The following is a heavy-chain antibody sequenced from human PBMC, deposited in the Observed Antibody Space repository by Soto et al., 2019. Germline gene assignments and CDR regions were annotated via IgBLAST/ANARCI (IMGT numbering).Heavy chain of an antibody. J-gene: IGHJ4*02. V-gene: IGHV4-61*08. CDR1: GDSVSRADSY. Sequence: QVQLQESGPGLVKPSETLSLTCSVSGDSVSRADSYWSWIRQPPGKGLEWIGYIFSSGSTEYNPALRGRVILSVDTSKNQVSLKLRTVTAADTAVYFCARGMDNNKVGWWGQGTLVTVSA. CDR3: ARGMDNNKVGW. D-gene: IGHD1-1*01. CDR2: IFSSGST.